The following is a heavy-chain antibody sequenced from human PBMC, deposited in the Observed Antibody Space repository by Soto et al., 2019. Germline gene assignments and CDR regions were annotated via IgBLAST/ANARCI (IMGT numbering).Heavy chain of an antibody. CDR1: GGTFGSYA. CDR3: AKIRSTTSLQADHAI. CDR2: VIPIFGTP. Sequence: QVQLVQSGAEVKKPGSSVKVSCKSSGGTFGSYAISWVRQAPGQGLEWMGGVIPIFGTPHYAQKFHGRVPITADIPTSTAYLEPSSLKSADTAVYYFAKIRSTTSLQADHAIGGQGALVTVSS. D-gene: IGHD2-2*01. J-gene: IGHJ4*02. V-gene: IGHV1-69*06.